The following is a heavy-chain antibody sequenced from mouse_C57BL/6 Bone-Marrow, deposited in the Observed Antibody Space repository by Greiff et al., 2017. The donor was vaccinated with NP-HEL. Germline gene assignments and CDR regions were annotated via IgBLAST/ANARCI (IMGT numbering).Heavy chain of an antibody. CDR2: IYSGCGST. CDR1: GYTFTSYW. V-gene: IGHV1-55*01. Sequence: QVQLKQPGAELVKPGASVKMSCKASGYTFTSYWITWVKQRPGQGLEWIGDIYSGCGSTNYNEKFKSKATLTVDTSSSTAYMQLSSLTSEDSAVYYCARWDGGFDYWGQGTTLTVSS. D-gene: IGHD4-1*01. J-gene: IGHJ2*01. CDR3: ARWDGGFDY.